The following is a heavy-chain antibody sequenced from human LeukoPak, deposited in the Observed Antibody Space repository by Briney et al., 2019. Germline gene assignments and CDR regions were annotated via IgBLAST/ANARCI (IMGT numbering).Heavy chain of an antibody. CDR2: IYYSGST. CDR3: ARAALGYCSSTSCQKSFGY. V-gene: IGHV4-30-4*08. D-gene: IGHD2-2*01. Sequence: SQTLSLTCTVSGGSISSGDYYWSWIRQPPGKGLEWIGYIYYSGSTYYNPSLKSRVTISVDTSKNQFSLKLSSVTAADTAVYYCARAALGYCSSTSCQKSFGYWGQGTLVTVSS. CDR1: GGSISSGDYY. J-gene: IGHJ4*02.